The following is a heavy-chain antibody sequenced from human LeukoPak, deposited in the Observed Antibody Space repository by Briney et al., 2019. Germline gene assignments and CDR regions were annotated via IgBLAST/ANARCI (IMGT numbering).Heavy chain of an antibody. Sequence: GGSLRLSCAASGFTFSSYWMSWVRQAPGKGLEWVANIKQDGSEKYYVDSVKGRFTISRDNAKNSLYLQMNSLRAEDTAVYYCASEVRPSEFDYWGQGTLVTVSS. V-gene: IGHV3-7*01. CDR2: IKQDGSEK. D-gene: IGHD1-26*01. J-gene: IGHJ4*02. CDR1: GFTFSSYW. CDR3: ASEVRPSEFDY.